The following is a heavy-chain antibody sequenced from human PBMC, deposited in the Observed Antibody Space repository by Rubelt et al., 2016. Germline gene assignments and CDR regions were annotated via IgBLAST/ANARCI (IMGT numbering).Heavy chain of an antibody. D-gene: IGHD6-6*01. Sequence: EVQLVQSGAEVKKPGESLRISCKGSGYSFTSYWIGWVRQMPGKGLEWMGIIYPGDSDTRYSPSFQCQVTITADKSISTAYLQWSSLKASDTAMYYCASLSSSSHDAFDIWGQGTMVTVSS. J-gene: IGHJ3*02. CDR3: ASLSSSSHDAFDI. CDR2: IYPGDSDT. V-gene: IGHV5-51*01. CDR1: GYSFTSYW.